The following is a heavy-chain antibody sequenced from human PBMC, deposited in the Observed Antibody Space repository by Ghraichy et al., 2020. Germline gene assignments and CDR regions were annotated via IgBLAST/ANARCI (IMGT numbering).Heavy chain of an antibody. J-gene: IGHJ6*02. D-gene: IGHD4-11*01. Sequence: SETLSLTCAVSGDSITSGAYSWSWIRQPPGKGLEWIGYIYHSGGTYSNPPLQSRVTISVDTSKNQFSLKLTSVTAADTAVYYYARGSNYYFGLDVWGQGTTVTVSS. CDR3: ARGSNYYFGLDV. CDR1: GDSITSGAYS. V-gene: IGHV4-30-2*01. CDR2: IYHSGGT.